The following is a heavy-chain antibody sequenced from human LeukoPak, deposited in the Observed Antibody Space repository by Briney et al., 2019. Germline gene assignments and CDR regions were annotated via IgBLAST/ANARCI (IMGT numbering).Heavy chain of an antibody. CDR2: LDSDASIT. CDR1: GFTFSGNW. V-gene: IGHV3-74*01. D-gene: IGHD3-22*01. J-gene: IGHJ4*02. Sequence: GGSLRLSCAASGFTFSGNWMHWVRQAPGKGLVWVSRLDSDASITNYADSVKGRFTISRDNPRNTLYMETNSLRAEDTALYYCAIMHPYYDGRGYWVQWGQGTLVTVSS. CDR3: AIMHPYYDGRGYWVQ.